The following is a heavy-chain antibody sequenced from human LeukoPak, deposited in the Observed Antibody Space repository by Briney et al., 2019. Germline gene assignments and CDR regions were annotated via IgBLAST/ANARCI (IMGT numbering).Heavy chain of an antibody. J-gene: IGHJ4*02. Sequence: GGSLRLSCAASGFTFSSYSMNWVRKAPGKGLEWVSSISSSSSYIYYADSVKGRFTISRDNAKNSLYLQMNSLRAEDTAVYYCARDQTYCSGGSCYGRDYWGQGTLVTVSS. V-gene: IGHV3-21*01. CDR2: ISSSSSYI. D-gene: IGHD2-15*01. CDR1: GFTFSSYS. CDR3: ARDQTYCSGGSCYGRDY.